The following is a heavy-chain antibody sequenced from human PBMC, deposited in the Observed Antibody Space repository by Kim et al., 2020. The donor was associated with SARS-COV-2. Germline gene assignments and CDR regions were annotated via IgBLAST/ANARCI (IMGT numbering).Heavy chain of an antibody. CDR3: ARVWGVATTTYYFDY. D-gene: IGHD5-12*01. J-gene: IGHJ4*02. Sequence: PSLKSRVTISVDTSKNQFSLKLSSVTAADTAVYYCARVWGVATTTYYFDYWGQGTLVTVSS. V-gene: IGHV4-31*02.